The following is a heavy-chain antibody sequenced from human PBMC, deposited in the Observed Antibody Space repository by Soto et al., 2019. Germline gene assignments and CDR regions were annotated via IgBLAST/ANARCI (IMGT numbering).Heavy chain of an antibody. Sequence: QGQLVQSGAEVKKPGSSVQVSCKASGGTFSSYAISGVRQASGQGLEWMGGIIPIFGTANYAQKFQGRVTITADESTSTAFMEVSSLRSEDTAVYYCAGLRDYWDYWGQGTMVTVSS. CDR1: GGTFSSYA. CDR2: IIPIFGTA. CDR3: AGLRDYWDY. J-gene: IGHJ4*02. V-gene: IGHV1-69*01.